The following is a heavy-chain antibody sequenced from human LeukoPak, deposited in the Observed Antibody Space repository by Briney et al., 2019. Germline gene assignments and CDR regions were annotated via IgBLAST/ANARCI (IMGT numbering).Heavy chain of an antibody. CDR3: ARVLTTVTPDAFDI. D-gene: IGHD4-17*01. V-gene: IGHV1-8*01. CDR1: GYTFTSYD. CDR2: MNPNSGNT. J-gene: IGHJ3*02. Sequence: ASVKVSCKASGYTFTSYDINWVRQATGQGLEWMGWMNPNSGNTGYAQKFQGRVTITADKSTSTAYMELSSLRSEDTAVYYCARVLTTVTPDAFDIWGQGTMVTVSS.